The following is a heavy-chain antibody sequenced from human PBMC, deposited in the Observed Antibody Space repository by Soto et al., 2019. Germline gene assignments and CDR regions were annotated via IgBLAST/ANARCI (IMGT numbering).Heavy chain of an antibody. D-gene: IGHD2-2*02. Sequence: QVQLVESGGGVVQPGRSLRLSCAASGFTFSSYAMHWVRKAPGKGLEWVAVISYDGSNKYYADSVKGRFTNSRDNTKNALYLQMNSLRAEDTAVYYCARQEDSLGLYYYFAYWGQGTLVTVCS. V-gene: IGHV3-30-3*01. CDR2: ISYDGSNK. J-gene: IGHJ4*02. CDR3: ARQEDSLGLYYYFAY. CDR1: GFTFSSYA.